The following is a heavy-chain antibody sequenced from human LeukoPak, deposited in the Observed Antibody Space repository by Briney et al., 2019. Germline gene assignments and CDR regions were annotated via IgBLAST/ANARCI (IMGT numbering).Heavy chain of an antibody. J-gene: IGHJ4*02. CDR2: IKQDGSEK. V-gene: IGHV3-7*01. CDR3: ARDGSSWDY. D-gene: IGHD6-13*01. Sequence: GGSLRLSCAASGCTFSGYWMTWVRQAPGKGLEWVANIKQDGSEKYYVDSVKGRFTISRDNAENSLYLQMNSLRDEDTAVYYCARDGSSWDYWGQGTLVTVSS. CDR1: GCTFSGYW.